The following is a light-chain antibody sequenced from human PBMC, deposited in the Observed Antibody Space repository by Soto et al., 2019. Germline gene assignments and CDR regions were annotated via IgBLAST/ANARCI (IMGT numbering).Light chain of an antibody. CDR1: QSISSY. CDR3: QQSYSTLT. V-gene: IGKV1-39*01. Sequence: DIQMTQSPSSLSASVGDRVTITCRASQSISSYLNWSQQTPGKXPXXLIYAASSLQSGVPSRFSGSGSGTDFPLTISSLQPEDSATYDCQQSYSTLTFGGGTKVDIK. CDR2: AAS. J-gene: IGKJ4*01.